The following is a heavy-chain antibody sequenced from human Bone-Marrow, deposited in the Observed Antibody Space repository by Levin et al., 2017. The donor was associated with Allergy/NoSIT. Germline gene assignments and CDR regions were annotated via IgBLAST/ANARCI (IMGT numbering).Heavy chain of an antibody. CDR1: GGSISSYY. Sequence: SETLSLTCTVSGGSISSYYWSWIRQPPGKGLEWIGYIYYSGSTNYNPSLKSRVTISVDTSKNQFSLKLSSVTAADTAVYYCARGGSYTYDYGMDVWGQGTTVTVSS. D-gene: IGHD1-26*01. CDR2: IYYSGST. V-gene: IGHV4-59*01. J-gene: IGHJ6*02. CDR3: ARGGSYTYDYGMDV.